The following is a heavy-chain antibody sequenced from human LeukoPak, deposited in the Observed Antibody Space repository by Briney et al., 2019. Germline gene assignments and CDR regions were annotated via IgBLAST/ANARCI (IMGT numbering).Heavy chain of an antibody. CDR2: ISGGGGST. CDR3: AKSSEATVTTGPYYFDY. V-gene: IGHV3-23*01. CDR1: GFTFSSYA. D-gene: IGHD4-17*01. J-gene: IGHJ4*02. Sequence: QPGGSLRLSCAASGFTFSSYAMSWVRQAPGKGLEWVSAISGGGGSTYYADSVKGRFTISRDNSKNTLYLQMNSLRAEDTAVYYCAKSSEATVTTGPYYFDYWGQGTLVTVSS.